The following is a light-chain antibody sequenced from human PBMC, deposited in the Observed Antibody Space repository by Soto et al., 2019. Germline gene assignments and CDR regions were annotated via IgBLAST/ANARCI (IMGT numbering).Light chain of an antibody. CDR3: QQYNNYGSWT. CDR1: QSISAW. V-gene: IGKV1-5*03. CDR2: KAS. Sequence: IQMTQSPSTLSASVGDTVTITCRASQSISAWLAWYQQKPGKAPKLLIYKASSLESGVPSRFSGSGSGTEFTLTISSLQPDDFATYYCQQYNNYGSWTFGQGTKVEIK. J-gene: IGKJ1*01.